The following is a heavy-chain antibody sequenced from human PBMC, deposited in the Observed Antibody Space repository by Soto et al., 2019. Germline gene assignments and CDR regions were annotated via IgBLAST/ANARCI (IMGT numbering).Heavy chain of an antibody. J-gene: IGHJ5*02. V-gene: IGHV3-9*01. CDR3: AREWFGEEAGWFDP. CDR2: ISWNSGSI. CDR1: SSGGYY. D-gene: IGHD3-10*01. Sequence: SSGGYYWSWIRQHPGKGLEWVSGISWNSGSIGYADSVKGRFTISRDNAKNSLYLQMNSLRAEDTALYYCAREWFGEEAGWFDPWGQGTLVTVSS.